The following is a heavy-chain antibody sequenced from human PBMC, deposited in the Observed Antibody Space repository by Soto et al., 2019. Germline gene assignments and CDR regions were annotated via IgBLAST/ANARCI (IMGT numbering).Heavy chain of an antibody. Sequence: GGSLRLSCAASGFTVSSYYMTWVRQAPGKGLEWVSFIYKGGSALYADSVKGRFTISRDNSKNTLYLQVNSLRAEDTAVYYCARGDYYDSSGNYPYFGSWGQGTLVTVSS. J-gene: IGHJ4*02. D-gene: IGHD3-22*01. CDR3: ARGDYYDSSGNYPYFGS. V-gene: IGHV3-53*01. CDR1: GFTVSSYY. CDR2: IYKGGSA.